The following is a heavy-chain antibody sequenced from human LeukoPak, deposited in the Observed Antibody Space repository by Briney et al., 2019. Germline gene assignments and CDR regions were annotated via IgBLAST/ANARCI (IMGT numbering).Heavy chain of an antibody. CDR3: ARDQARYCSSTSCYSPFCQCYYYYMDV. D-gene: IGHD2-2*02. J-gene: IGHJ6*03. Sequence: KPGGSLRLSCAASGFTFSSYSTNWVRQAPGKGLEWVSSISSSSSYIYYADSVKGRFTISRDNAKNSLYLQMNSLRAEDTAVYYCARDQARYCSSTSCYSPFCQCYYYYMDVWGKGTTVTISS. V-gene: IGHV3-21*01. CDR1: GFTFSSYS. CDR2: ISSSSSYI.